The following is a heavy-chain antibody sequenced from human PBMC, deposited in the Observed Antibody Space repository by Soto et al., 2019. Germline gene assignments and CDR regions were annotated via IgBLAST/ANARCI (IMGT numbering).Heavy chain of an antibody. CDR1: GGSISGYY. V-gene: IGHV4-59*01. CDR3: TRDGDGLMTTNPYYYYGMDV. D-gene: IGHD2-21*02. J-gene: IGHJ6*02. CDR2: VYYSGGA. Sequence: PSETLSLTCTVSGGSISGYYWSWIRQRPGKGLEWIGNVYYSGGAKYNPSGKRRVSISLDTSRNQFSLNLSSVTAADTAVYYCTRDGDGLMTTNPYYYYGMDVWGPGITVTVSS.